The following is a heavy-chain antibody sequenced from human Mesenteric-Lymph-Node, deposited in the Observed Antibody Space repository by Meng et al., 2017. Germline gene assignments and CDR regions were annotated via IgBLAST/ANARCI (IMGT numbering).Heavy chain of an antibody. Sequence: GESLKISCAASGFTFSSYGMHWVRQAPGKGLEWVAVIWYDGSNKYYADSVKGRFTISRDNSKNTLYLQMNSLRAEDTAVYYCARDRGYGDYGGVDYWGQGTLVTVSS. CDR2: IWYDGSNK. J-gene: IGHJ4*02. D-gene: IGHD4-17*01. CDR1: GFTFSSYG. V-gene: IGHV3-33*01. CDR3: ARDRGYGDYGGVDY.